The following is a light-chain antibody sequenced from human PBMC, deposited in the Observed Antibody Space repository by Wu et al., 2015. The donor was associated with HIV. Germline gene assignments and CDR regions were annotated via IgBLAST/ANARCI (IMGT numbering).Light chain of an antibody. CDR3: QQSYSTLWT. CDR1: QSITNY. J-gene: IGKJ1*01. Sequence: DIQMTQSPPSLSASVGDGVTITCRASQSITNYLNWYQQKPGKAPKLLIYAASNLQNGVPSRFSGSGSGTDFTLTISSLQPEDFATYYCQQSYSTLWTFGQGTKVEIK. CDR2: AAS. V-gene: IGKV1-39*01.